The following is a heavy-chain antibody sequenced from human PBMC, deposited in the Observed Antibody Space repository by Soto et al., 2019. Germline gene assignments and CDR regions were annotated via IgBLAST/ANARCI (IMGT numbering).Heavy chain of an antibody. CDR2: ISSSSSTI. Sequence: PGGSLRLSCAASGFTFSSYSMNWVRQAPGKGLEWVSYISSSSSTIYYADSVKGRFTISRDNAKNSLYLQMNSLRAEDTAVYYCARDRREVVVVITPTYYFDYWGQGTLVTVSS. V-gene: IGHV3-48*01. D-gene: IGHD3-22*01. CDR3: ARDRREVVVVITPTYYFDY. CDR1: GFTFSSYS. J-gene: IGHJ4*02.